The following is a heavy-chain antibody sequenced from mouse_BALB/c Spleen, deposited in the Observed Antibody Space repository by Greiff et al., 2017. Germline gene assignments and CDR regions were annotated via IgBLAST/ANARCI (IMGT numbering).Heavy chain of an antibody. CDR2: INPSSGYT. CDR1: GYTFTSYT. J-gene: IGHJ2*01. V-gene: IGHV1-4*01. Sequence: VQLQQSGAELARPGASVKMSCKASGYTFTSYTMHWVKQRPGQGLEWIGYINPSSGYTNYNQKFKDKATLTADKSSSTAYMQLSSLTSDDSAVYYCARGGGDGNYDYWGQGTTLTVSS. CDR3: ARGGGDGNYDY. D-gene: IGHD2-1*01.